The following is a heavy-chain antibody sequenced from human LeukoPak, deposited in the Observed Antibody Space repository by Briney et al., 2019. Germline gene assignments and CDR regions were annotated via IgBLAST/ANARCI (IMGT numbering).Heavy chain of an antibody. J-gene: IGHJ5*02. CDR2: IYFSGAT. CDR1: GGSISSSSYY. D-gene: IGHD2-15*01. Sequence: SETLSLTCTVSGGSISSSSYYWGWIRQPPGKGLEWIGSIYFSGATYYNPSLQSRVTISVDTAKNQFSLKVTSVTAADTAAYYCARDAHCTGVSCYSPYNWFDPWGQGTLVTVSS. CDR3: ARDAHCTGVSCYSPYNWFDP. V-gene: IGHV4-39*07.